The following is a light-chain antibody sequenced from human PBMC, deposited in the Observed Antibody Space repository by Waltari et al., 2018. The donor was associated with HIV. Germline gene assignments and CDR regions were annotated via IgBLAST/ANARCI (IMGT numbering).Light chain of an antibody. Sequence: ELVLTQSPGTLSLSPGARATLSCRASQSVSSSYLAWYQQKPGQAPRLLSYGASSRATGIPDRFSGSGSGTDFTLTISRLEPEDFAVYYCQQYGSSLTWTFGQGTKVEIK. J-gene: IGKJ1*01. CDR2: GAS. CDR3: QQYGSSLTWT. V-gene: IGKV3-20*01. CDR1: QSVSSSY.